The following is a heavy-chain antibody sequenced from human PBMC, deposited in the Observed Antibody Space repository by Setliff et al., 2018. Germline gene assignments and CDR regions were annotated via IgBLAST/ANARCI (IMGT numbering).Heavy chain of an antibody. D-gene: IGHD3-10*01. V-gene: IGHV3-74*01. Sequence: SGGSLRLSCEASGFTFSDYYMHWVRQAPGKGLVWVSRIDRDGTTTDYADSVKGRFTISRDNAKNTLYLQMNSLRADDTAVYYCARPGRSNYWDSFDYWGQGTLVTVSS. CDR1: GFTFSDYY. J-gene: IGHJ4*02. CDR3: ARPGRSNYWDSFDY. CDR2: IDRDGTTT.